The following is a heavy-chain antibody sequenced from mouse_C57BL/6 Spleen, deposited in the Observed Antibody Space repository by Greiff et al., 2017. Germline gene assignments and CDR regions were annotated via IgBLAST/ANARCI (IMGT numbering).Heavy chain of an antibody. CDR2: LSDGGSYT. CDR1: GFTFSSYA. Sequence: EVHLVESGGGLVKPGGSLKLSCAASGFTFSSYAMSWVRQTPEKRLEWVATLSDGGSYTYYPDHVKGRFTISRDNAKNNLYLQMSHLKSEDTAMYYCARERGYGNYEFAYWGQGTLVHVSA. J-gene: IGHJ3*01. V-gene: IGHV5-4*01. D-gene: IGHD2-1*01. CDR3: ARERGYGNYEFAY.